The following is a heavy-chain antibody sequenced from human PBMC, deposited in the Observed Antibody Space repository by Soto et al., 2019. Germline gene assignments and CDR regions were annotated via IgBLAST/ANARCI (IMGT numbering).Heavy chain of an antibody. CDR2: IPYDGGNR. J-gene: IGHJ6*02. CDR3: ARAYLDYGPDV. Sequence: PVGSLRLSCAASGFSFGRYAMRWVRQAPGKGLEWVASIPYDGGNRKYADSVKGRFTISRDNAKDMLYLHMSSLGPDDTSVYYCARAYLDYGPDVWGQRTSVTVSS. V-gene: IGHV3-30-3*01. CDR1: GFSFGRYA.